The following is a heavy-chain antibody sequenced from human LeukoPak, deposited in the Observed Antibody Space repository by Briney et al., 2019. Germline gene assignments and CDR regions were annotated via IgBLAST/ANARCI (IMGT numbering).Heavy chain of an antibody. D-gene: IGHD5-12*01. V-gene: IGHV3-33*01. CDR2: IWYDGSNK. CDR3: ALGPRYIVTSPYYYYGMDV. Sequence: GGSLRLSCAASGFTFSSYGMHWVRQAPGKGLEWVAVIWYDGSNKYYADSVKGRFTISRDNSKNTLYLQMNSLRAEDTAVYYCALGPRYIVTSPYYYYGMDVWGQGTTVTVSS. J-gene: IGHJ6*02. CDR1: GFTFSSYG.